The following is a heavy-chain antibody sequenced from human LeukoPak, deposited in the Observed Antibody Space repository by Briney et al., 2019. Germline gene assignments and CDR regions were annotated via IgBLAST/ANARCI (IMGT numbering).Heavy chain of an antibody. Sequence: SETLSLTCTVAGGSISSYYWSWIRQPPGKGLEWIGYIYYSGSTNYNPSLKSRVTISVDTSKNQFSLKLSSVTAADTAVYYCAREYSSGWYYFDYWGQGTLVTVSS. V-gene: IGHV4-59*01. D-gene: IGHD6-19*01. CDR1: GGSISSYY. J-gene: IGHJ4*02. CDR3: AREYSSGWYYFDY. CDR2: IYYSGST.